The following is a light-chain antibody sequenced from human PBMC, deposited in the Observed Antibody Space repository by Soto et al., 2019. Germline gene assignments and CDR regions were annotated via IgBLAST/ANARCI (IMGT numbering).Light chain of an antibody. Sequence: EIVLTQSPGTLSLSPGERATLSCRASQSVSSSYLAWYPQKPGQAPRLLIYAASSRATGIPDRFSGSGSGTDVSLTISRLEPEDFAVYYCQQYGSSPLTFGGGTKVEIK. V-gene: IGKV3-20*01. J-gene: IGKJ4*01. CDR2: AAS. CDR1: QSVSSSY. CDR3: QQYGSSPLT.